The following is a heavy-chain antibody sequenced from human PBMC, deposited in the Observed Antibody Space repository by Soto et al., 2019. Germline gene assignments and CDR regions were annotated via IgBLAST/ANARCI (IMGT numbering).Heavy chain of an antibody. CDR1: GFTFSSYA. CDR2: ISYDGSNK. D-gene: IGHD1-7*01. V-gene: IGHV3-30-3*01. Sequence: GGSLRLSCAASGFTFSSYAMHWVRQAPGKGLEWVAVISYDGSNKYYADSVKGRFTISRDNSKNTLYLQMNSLRAEDTAVYYCARDPGNSYYFDYWGQGTLVTVSS. CDR3: ARDPGNSYYFDY. J-gene: IGHJ4*02.